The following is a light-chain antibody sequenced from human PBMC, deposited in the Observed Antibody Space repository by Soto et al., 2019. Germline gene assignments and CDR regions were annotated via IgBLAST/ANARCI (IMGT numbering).Light chain of an antibody. J-gene: IGKJ5*01. V-gene: IGKV3-11*01. Sequence: ENVLTQSPATLSLSPGERATLSCRASQSVKTFLVWYQHRPGQAPRVLIYDASHRATGIPARFSGSGSGTDFTLTISSLEPEDAALYYCQQRSNWPPITFGQGTRLETK. CDR1: QSVKTF. CDR2: DAS. CDR3: QQRSNWPPIT.